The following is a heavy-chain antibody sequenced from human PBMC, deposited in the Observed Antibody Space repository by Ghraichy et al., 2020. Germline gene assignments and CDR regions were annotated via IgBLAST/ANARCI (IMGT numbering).Heavy chain of an antibody. V-gene: IGHV3-48*03. J-gene: IGHJ4*02. Sequence: GGSLRLSCAASGFTFSSYEMNWVRQAPGKGLEWVSYISSSGSTIYYADSVKGRFTISRDNAKNSLYLQMNSLRAEDTAVYYCARDILYGDYFDYWGQGTLVTVSS. CDR3: ARDILYGDYFDY. CDR2: ISSSGSTI. CDR1: GFTFSSYE. D-gene: IGHD4-17*01.